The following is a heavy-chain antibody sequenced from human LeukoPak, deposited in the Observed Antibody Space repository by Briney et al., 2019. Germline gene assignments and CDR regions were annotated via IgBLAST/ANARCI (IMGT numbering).Heavy chain of an antibody. CDR2: MIPNSGNT. J-gene: IGHJ3*02. CDR3: ARGVYSSSWRDAFDI. CDR1: GYTFTSYD. Sequence: GASVKVSCKASGYTFTSYDINWVRQATGQGLEWMGWMIPNSGNTGYAQKFQGRVTMTTNTSISTAYMELSSLRSEDTAVYYCARGVYSSSWRDAFDIWGQGTMVTVSS. D-gene: IGHD6-13*01. V-gene: IGHV1-8*01.